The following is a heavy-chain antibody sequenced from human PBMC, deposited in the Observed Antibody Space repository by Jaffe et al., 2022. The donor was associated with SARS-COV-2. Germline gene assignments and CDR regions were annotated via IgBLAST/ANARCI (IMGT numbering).Heavy chain of an antibody. D-gene: IGHD2-2*01. Sequence: QVQLQQWGAGLLKPSETLSLTCAVYGGSFSGYYWSWIRQPPGKGLEWIGEINHSGSTNYNPSLKSRVTISVDTSKNQFSLKLSSVTAADTAVYYCARAIVVVPAAWYNWFDPWGQGTLVTVSS. CDR2: INHSGST. CDR1: GGSFSGYY. V-gene: IGHV4-34*01. CDR3: ARAIVVVPAAWYNWFDP. J-gene: IGHJ5*02.